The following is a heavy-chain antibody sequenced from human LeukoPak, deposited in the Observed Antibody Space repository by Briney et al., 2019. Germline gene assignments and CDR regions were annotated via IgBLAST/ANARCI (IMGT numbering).Heavy chain of an antibody. Sequence: ASVKVSCKASGYTFTSYGISWVRQAPGQGLEWMGWISAYNGNTNYAQKLQGRVTMTRDASASTAYMELSRLRSEDMAVYYCARLSETYYYDSSGYSHLDYWGQGTLVTVSS. CDR3: ARLSETYYYDSSGYSHLDY. CDR1: GYTFTSYG. J-gene: IGHJ4*02. CDR2: ISAYNGNT. V-gene: IGHV1-18*03. D-gene: IGHD3-22*01.